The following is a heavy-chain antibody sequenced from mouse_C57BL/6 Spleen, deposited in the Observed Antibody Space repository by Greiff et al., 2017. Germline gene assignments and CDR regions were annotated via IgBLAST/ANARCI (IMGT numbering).Heavy chain of an antibody. J-gene: IGHJ3*01. CDR1: GFTFSSYG. Sequence: EVQGVESGGDLVKPGGSLKLSCAASGFTFSSYGMSWVRQTPDKRLEWVATISSGGSYTYYPDSVKGRFTISRDNAKNTLYLQMSSLKSEDTAMYYCARHNLPVYYGSPFAYWGQGTLVTVSA. D-gene: IGHD1-1*01. CDR2: ISSGGSYT. V-gene: IGHV5-6*01. CDR3: ARHNLPVYYGSPFAY.